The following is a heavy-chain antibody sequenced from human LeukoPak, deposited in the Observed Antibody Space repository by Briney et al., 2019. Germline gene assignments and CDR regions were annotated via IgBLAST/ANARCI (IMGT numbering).Heavy chain of an antibody. CDR1: GFTFSSYS. D-gene: IGHD3-10*01. CDR2: ISSSSSYI. CDR3: AKGTMVRWDV. J-gene: IGHJ6*02. Sequence: GGSLRLSCVASGFTFSSYSMNWVRQAPGKGLEWVSSISSSSSYIYYADSVKGRFTISRDNSKNTLYLQMNSLRAEDTAVYYCAKGTMVRWDVWGQGTTVTVSS. V-gene: IGHV3-21*04.